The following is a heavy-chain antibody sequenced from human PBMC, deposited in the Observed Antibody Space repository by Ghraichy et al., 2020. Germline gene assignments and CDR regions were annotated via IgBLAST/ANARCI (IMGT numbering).Heavy chain of an antibody. CDR1: FTLSNYW. D-gene: IGHD3-10*01. V-gene: IGHV3-74*01. J-gene: IGHJ4*02. CDR3: AKDFTGGEDY. CDR2: INPDGSIT. Sequence: GGSLRLSFAGFTLSNYWVHWVRHAPVEGLVWVSRINPDGSITNYADSVKGRFTISRDNAKNTLYLQMNSLRAEDTAVYYCAKDFTGGEDYWGQGTLVTVSS.